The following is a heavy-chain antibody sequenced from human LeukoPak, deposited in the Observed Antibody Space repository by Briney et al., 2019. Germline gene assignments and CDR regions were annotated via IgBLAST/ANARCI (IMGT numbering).Heavy chain of an antibody. CDR3: AKDNFSGSGSNYYYYGMDV. D-gene: IGHD3-10*01. CDR1: GFTFSSYG. CDR2: ISYDGSNK. Sequence: SGGSLRLSCAASGFTFSSYGMHWVRQAPGKGLEWVAVISYDGSNKYYADSVKGRFTISRDNSKNTLYLQMNSLRAEDTAVYYCAKDNFSGSGSNYYYYGMDVWGQGTTVTVSS. J-gene: IGHJ6*02. V-gene: IGHV3-30*18.